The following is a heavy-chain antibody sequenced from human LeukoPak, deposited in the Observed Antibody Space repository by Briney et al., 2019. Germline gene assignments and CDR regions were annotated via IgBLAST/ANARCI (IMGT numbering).Heavy chain of an antibody. V-gene: IGHV1-69*04. Sequence: SVKVSCKASGGTFSSYAISWVRQAPGQGLEWMGRIIPILGIANYAQKFQGRVTITADKSTSTAYMELSSLRSEDAAVYYCARGLGARLATIFEADAFDIWGQGTMVTVSS. CDR3: ARGLGARLATIFEADAFDI. D-gene: IGHD5-24*01. CDR2: IIPILGIA. CDR1: GGTFSSYA. J-gene: IGHJ3*02.